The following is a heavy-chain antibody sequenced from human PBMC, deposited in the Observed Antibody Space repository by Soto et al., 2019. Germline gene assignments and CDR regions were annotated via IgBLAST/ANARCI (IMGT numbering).Heavy chain of an antibody. Sequence: TSETLSLTCTVSGGSISSGDYYWNWIRQSPGKGLEWIGYIYYSGNTYYNPSLKSRISISVDTSKNQFSLKLNSVTVADTAVYYCASARGVALPFDYWGQGALVTVSS. CDR3: ASARGVALPFDY. CDR1: GGSISSGDYY. CDR2: IYYSGNT. D-gene: IGHD3-3*01. V-gene: IGHV4-30-4*01. J-gene: IGHJ4*02.